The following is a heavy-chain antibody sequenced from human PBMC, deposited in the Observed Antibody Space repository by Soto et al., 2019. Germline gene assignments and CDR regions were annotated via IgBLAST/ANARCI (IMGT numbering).Heavy chain of an antibody. J-gene: IGHJ5*02. V-gene: IGHV6-1*01. D-gene: IGHD3-10*01. CDR1: GDSVSSNSAA. CDR3: ARGKLLWFGELSYNWFDP. Sequence: PSQTLSLTCAISGDSVSSNSAAWNWIRQSPSRGLEWLGRTYYRSKWYNDYAVSVKSRITINPDTSKNQSSLQLNSVTPEDTAVYYCARGKLLWFGELSYNWFDPWGQGTLVTVSS. CDR2: TYYRSKWYN.